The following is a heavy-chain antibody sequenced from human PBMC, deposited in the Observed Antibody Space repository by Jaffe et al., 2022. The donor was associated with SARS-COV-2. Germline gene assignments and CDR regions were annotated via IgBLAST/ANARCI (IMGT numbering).Heavy chain of an antibody. Sequence: EVQLVESGGVVVQPGGSLRLSCAASGFTFDDYTMHWVRQAPGKGLEWVSLISWDGGSTYYADSVKGRFTISRDNSKNSLYLQMNSLRTEDTALYYCASEGVSSGWHWGQGTLVTVSS. D-gene: IGHD6-19*01. CDR2: ISWDGGST. CDR3: ASEGVSSGWH. CDR1: GFTFDDYT. V-gene: IGHV3-43*01. J-gene: IGHJ4*02.